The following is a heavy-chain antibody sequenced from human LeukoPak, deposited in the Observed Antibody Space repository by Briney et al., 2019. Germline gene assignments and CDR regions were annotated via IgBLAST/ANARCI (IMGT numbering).Heavy chain of an antibody. CDR3: ARELSWSGRDY. Sequence: GGSLRLSCAASGFTFSGSWMSWVRQAPGKGLEWVANINQDGSAKNYLDSVRGRFTISIDRGKNSLYLQMNSLRDEDTAVYYCARELSWSGRDYWGQGTLVTVSS. V-gene: IGHV3-7*01. J-gene: IGHJ4*02. CDR1: GFTFSGSW. D-gene: IGHD3-3*01. CDR2: INQDGSAK.